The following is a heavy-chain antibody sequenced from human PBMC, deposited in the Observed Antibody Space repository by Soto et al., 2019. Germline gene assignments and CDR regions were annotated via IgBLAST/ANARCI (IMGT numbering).Heavy chain of an antibody. V-gene: IGHV3-33*01. Sequence: QVRLVESGGGVVQPGRSLSLSCAASGFTFSSYSMHWVRQAPGKGLEWVALIWHDGSNRYYADSVKGRFTISRDNSKNTLYVQMNNLRGEDAAVYYCASDLGYSNGHPFDYWGQGTLVTVSS. CDR1: GFTFSSYS. CDR2: IWHDGSNR. CDR3: ASDLGYSNGHPFDY. D-gene: IGHD4-4*01. J-gene: IGHJ4*02.